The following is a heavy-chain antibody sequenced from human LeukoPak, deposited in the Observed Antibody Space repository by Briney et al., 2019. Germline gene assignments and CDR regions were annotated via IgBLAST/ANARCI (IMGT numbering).Heavy chain of an antibody. CDR2: IIPIFGTA. CDR3: ARGGFSGSYLDDAFDI. Sequence: ASVKVSCKASGGTFSSYAISWVRQAPGQGLEWMGGIIPIFGTANYAQKFQGRVTITTDESTSTAYMELRSLRSDDTAVYYCARGGFSGSYLDDAFDIWGQGTMVTVSS. J-gene: IGHJ3*02. CDR1: GGTFSSYA. V-gene: IGHV1-69*05. D-gene: IGHD1-26*01.